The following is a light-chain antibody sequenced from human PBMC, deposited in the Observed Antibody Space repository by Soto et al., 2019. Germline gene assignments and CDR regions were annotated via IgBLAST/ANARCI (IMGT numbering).Light chain of an antibody. V-gene: IGKV3-15*01. CDR1: QNISSY. J-gene: IGKJ4*01. Sequence: IVLTQSPATLSLAPGKRAPLSRRASQNISSYLIWYQQKPGQAPRLLIYGASTRATGIPARFSGSGSGTEFTLTISSLQSEDFAVYYCQQYGISPPTFGGGTKVDIK. CDR2: GAS. CDR3: QQYGISPPT.